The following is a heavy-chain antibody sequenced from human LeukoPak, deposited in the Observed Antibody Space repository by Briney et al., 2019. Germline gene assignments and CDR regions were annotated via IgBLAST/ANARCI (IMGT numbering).Heavy chain of an antibody. Sequence: GASVKVSCKASGYTFTSYAMNWVRQAPGQGLEWMGWINTNTGNPTYAQGFTGRFVFSLDTSVSTAYLQISSLKAEDTAVYYCARYVGLHYYDSSGYYFAMGGSTNDAFDIWGQGTMVTVSS. CDR2: INTNTGNP. J-gene: IGHJ3*02. V-gene: IGHV7-4-1*02. D-gene: IGHD3-22*01. CDR3: ARYVGLHYYDSSGYYFAMGGSTNDAFDI. CDR1: GYTFTSYA.